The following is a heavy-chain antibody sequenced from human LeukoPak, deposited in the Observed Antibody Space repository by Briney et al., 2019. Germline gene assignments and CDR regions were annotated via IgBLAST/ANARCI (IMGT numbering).Heavy chain of an antibody. CDR1: GLTFSSYA. CDR2: ITDNGRKT. D-gene: IGHD3-10*01. CDR3: AKITMATTPNY. V-gene: IGHV3-23*01. Sequence: GGSLRLSCAASGLTFSSYAMNWVRQASGKGLEWVSGITDNGRKTYYADSVKGRFSISRDNSRNTLYLQMSDLRAEDTAVYYCAKITMATTPNYWGQGTLVTVSS. J-gene: IGHJ4*02.